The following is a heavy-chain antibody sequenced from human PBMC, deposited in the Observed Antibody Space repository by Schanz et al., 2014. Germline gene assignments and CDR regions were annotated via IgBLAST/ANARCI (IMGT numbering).Heavy chain of an antibody. Sequence: EVQLLESGGGLVQPGGSLRLSCAASGFTFSSYAMSWVRQAPGQGLEWVSALSGSGGSTYYADSVKGRFTISRDNSKNTLYLQMNTLRAEDTAVYYCARDRGYCSGGSCLAFDYWGQGTLVTVSS. J-gene: IGHJ4*02. CDR3: ARDRGYCSGGSCLAFDY. V-gene: IGHV3-23*01. CDR1: GFTFSSYA. CDR2: LSGSGGST. D-gene: IGHD2-15*01.